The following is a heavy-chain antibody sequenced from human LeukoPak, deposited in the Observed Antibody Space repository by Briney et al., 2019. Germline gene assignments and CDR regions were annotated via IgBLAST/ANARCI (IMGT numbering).Heavy chain of an antibody. Sequence: SETLSLTCTVSGGSISNYYWSWIRQPPGKGLEWIGFIYYSGSTNYNPSLKSRVTISVDTSKNQFSLKLNSVTAADTAVYYCARDKYYYDTRGYLFDYWGQGTLVTVSS. D-gene: IGHD3-22*01. CDR3: ARDKYYYDTRGYLFDY. V-gene: IGHV4-59*12. CDR1: GGSISNYY. J-gene: IGHJ4*02. CDR2: IYYSGST.